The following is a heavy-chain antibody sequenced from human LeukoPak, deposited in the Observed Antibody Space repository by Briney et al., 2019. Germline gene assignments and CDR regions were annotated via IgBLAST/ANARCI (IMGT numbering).Heavy chain of an antibody. CDR2: ISGSGGST. V-gene: IGHV3-23*01. CDR1: GFTVSSNY. J-gene: IGHJ1*01. D-gene: IGHD3-22*01. CDR3: AKDPNDSSGYYSEYFQH. Sequence: GGSLRLSCAASGFTVSSNYMSWVRQAPGKGLEWVSAISGSGGSTYYADSVKGRFTISRDNSKNTLYLQMNSLRAEDTAVYYCAKDPNDSSGYYSEYFQHWGQGTLVTVSS.